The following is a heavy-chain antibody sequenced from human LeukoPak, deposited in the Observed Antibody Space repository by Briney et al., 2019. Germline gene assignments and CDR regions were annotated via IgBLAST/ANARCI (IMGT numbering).Heavy chain of an antibody. Sequence: GGSLRLSCAASGFTFSSYSMNWVRQAPGQGLEWVAYISSSADTVHYADSVKGRFTISRDNAKNSLFLQMNSLRAEDTADYYCAREKFYDNSGYDYWGQGTLVTVSS. D-gene: IGHD3-22*01. CDR1: GFTFSSYS. CDR3: AREKFYDNSGYDY. CDR2: ISSSADTV. J-gene: IGHJ4*02. V-gene: IGHV3-48*04.